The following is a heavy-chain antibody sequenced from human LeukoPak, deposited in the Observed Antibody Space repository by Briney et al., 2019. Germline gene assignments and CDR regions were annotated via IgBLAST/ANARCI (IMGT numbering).Heavy chain of an antibody. J-gene: IGHJ5*02. CDR2: ISNSGTT. V-gene: IGHV4-61*02. Sequence: SETLSLTCTVSGGSISSGSDYWTWIRQPAGKGLEWIGRISNSGTTNYNPSLKSRVTMSVDTSRNQFSLNLNSVTAADTAIYYCARWDGDPWGQGTLVTVSS. CDR3: ARWDGDP. D-gene: IGHD1-26*01. CDR1: GGSISSGSDY.